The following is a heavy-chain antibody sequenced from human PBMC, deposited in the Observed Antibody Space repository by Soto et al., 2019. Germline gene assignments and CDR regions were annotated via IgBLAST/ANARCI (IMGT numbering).Heavy chain of an antibody. CDR1: GGSISSSSYY. V-gene: IGHV4-39*01. CDR3: ARRYDFWSGIRFDP. Sequence: SETLSLTCTVSGGSISSSSYYWGWIRQPPGKGLEWIGSIYYSGSTYYNPSLKSRVTISVDTSKNQFSLKLSSVTAADTAVYYCARRYDFWSGIRFDPWGQGTLVTVSS. J-gene: IGHJ5*02. D-gene: IGHD3-3*01. CDR2: IYYSGST.